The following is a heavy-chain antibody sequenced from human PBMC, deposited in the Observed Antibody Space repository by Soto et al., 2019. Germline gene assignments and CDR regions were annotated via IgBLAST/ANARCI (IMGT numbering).Heavy chain of an antibody. CDR1: GGSISRGGYS. CDR2: IYHSGST. CDR3: ARERLGFGEFPYFDY. Sequence: QLQLQESGSGLVKPSQTLSLTCAVSGGSISRGGYSWSWIRQPPGKGLEWIGYIYHSGSTYYNPALTSRVTISVDRSKNQFSLKLSSVTAADTAVYYCARERLGFGEFPYFDYWGQGTLVTVSS. J-gene: IGHJ4*02. D-gene: IGHD3-10*01. V-gene: IGHV4-30-2*01.